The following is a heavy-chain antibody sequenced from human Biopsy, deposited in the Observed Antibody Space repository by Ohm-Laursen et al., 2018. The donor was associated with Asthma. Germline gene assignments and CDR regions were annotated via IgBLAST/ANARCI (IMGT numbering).Heavy chain of an antibody. CDR1: GGTFNTYV. J-gene: IGHJ4*02. Sequence: GSSVKVSCKFLGGTFNTYVIGWVRQAPGQGLEWMGVTNSVFGTTTYPQTFQDRVTITADDSTSTVYMELSSLRSEDTAVYYCARKAGSCISRTCYSLDFWGQGTLVTVSS. V-gene: IGHV1-69*01. D-gene: IGHD2-2*01. CDR3: ARKAGSCISRTCYSLDF. CDR2: TNSVFGTT.